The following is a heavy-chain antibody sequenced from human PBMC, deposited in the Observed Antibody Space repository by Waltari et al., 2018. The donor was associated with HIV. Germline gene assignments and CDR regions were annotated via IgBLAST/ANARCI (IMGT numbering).Heavy chain of an antibody. J-gene: IGHJ2*01. D-gene: IGHD3-22*01. CDR2: IYTSGST. V-gene: IGHV4-4*07. Sequence: QVQLQQSGPRLMKPSETLSLTCIVSGGSIHSYYLNWIRQPAGKALEWIGRIYTSGSTKYNPSLKSRVSMSIATSKNQFSLNLTSVTAADTAVYYCARGTYYFDTSSGYPPLDLWGRGTLVTVSS. CDR3: ARGTYYFDTSSGYPPLDL. CDR1: GGSIHSYY.